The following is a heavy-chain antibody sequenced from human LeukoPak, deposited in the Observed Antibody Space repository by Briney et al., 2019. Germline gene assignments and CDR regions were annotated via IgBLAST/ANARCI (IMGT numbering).Heavy chain of an antibody. CDR3: ARVGSEVGATDLEVYYYYGMDV. CDR1: GGSFSGYY. V-gene: IGHV4-34*01. CDR2: INHSGST. Sequence: PSETLSLTCAVYGGSFSGYYWSWIRQPPGKGLEWIGEINHSGSTNYNPSLKSRVTISVDTSKNQFSLKLSSVTAADTAVYYCARVGSEVGATDLEVYYYYGMDVWGQGTTVTVSS. D-gene: IGHD1-26*01. J-gene: IGHJ6*02.